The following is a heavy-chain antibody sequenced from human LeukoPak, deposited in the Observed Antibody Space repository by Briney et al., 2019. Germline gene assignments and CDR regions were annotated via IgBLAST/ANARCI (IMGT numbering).Heavy chain of an antibody. Sequence: SETLSLTCTVSGGSINHYYWSWIRQPPGKGLEWIGYIFYRGTTSSNPSLNSRVTISVDTSKSQFFLKLSFLTAADTAMYYCAGGGYSNAYDYWGQGMLVTVSS. CDR1: GGSINHYY. V-gene: IGHV4-59*13. J-gene: IGHJ4*02. CDR2: IFYRGTT. CDR3: AGGGYSNAYDY. D-gene: IGHD5-18*01.